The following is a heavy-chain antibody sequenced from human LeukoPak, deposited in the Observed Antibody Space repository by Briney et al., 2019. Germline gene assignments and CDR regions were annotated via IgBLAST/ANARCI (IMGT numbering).Heavy chain of an antibody. CDR2: MHYTGST. V-gene: IGHV4-59*12. Sequence: PSETLSLTCTVSGESMSGFYWNWIRQSPGKGLEWIGYMHYTGSTNYNPSLKSRVTISIDTSKNQFSLKLSSVTASDTAVYYCARDSGVYCGGDCYSFDYWGQGTLVTVSS. D-gene: IGHD2-21*01. J-gene: IGHJ4*02. CDR1: GESMSGFY. CDR3: ARDSGVYCGGDCYSFDY.